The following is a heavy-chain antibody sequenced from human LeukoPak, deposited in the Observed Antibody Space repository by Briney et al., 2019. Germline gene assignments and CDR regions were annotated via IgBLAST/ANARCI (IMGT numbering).Heavy chain of an antibody. Sequence: GGPLRLSCEASGFTFSSYEMNWVRQAPGKGLEWVSYISSSGSTIYYADSVKGRFTISRDNAKNSLYLQMNSLRAEDTAVYYCARYYYGSGAEIYYMDVWGKGTTVTISS. CDR3: ARYYYGSGAEIYYMDV. CDR2: ISSSGSTI. CDR1: GFTFSSYE. J-gene: IGHJ6*03. D-gene: IGHD3-10*01. V-gene: IGHV3-48*03.